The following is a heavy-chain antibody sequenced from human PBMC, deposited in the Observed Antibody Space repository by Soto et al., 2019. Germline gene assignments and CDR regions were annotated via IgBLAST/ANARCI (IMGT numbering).Heavy chain of an antibody. D-gene: IGHD3-10*01. J-gene: IGHJ6*02. CDR3: ARDRSGSYSAYYYYGMDV. V-gene: IGHV4-31*02. CDR2: IYYSGST. Sequence: IGKHPGKGLEWIGYIYYSGSTYYNPSLKSRVTISVDTSKNQFSLKLSSVTAADTAVYYCARDRSGSYSAYYYYGMDVWGQGTTVT.